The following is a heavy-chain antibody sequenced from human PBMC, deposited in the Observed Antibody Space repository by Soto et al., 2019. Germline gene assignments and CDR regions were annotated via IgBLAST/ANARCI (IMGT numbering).Heavy chain of an antibody. D-gene: IGHD2-21*02. Sequence: QITLKESGPTLVKPTQTLTLTCTFSGFSLSTSGVGVGWIRQPPGKALEWLALIYWDDDKRYSPSLKSRLTIPKETPKNQVVLTMTTMDPVDTATYYCAHSVVVSAIAHDAFDIWGQGTMVTVSS. V-gene: IGHV2-5*02. CDR1: GFSLSTSGVG. J-gene: IGHJ3*02. CDR3: AHSVVVSAIAHDAFDI. CDR2: IYWDDDK.